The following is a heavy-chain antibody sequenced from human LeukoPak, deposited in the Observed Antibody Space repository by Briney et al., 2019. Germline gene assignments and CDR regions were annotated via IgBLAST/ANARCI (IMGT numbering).Heavy chain of an antibody. CDR2: IYYSGST. V-gene: IGHV4-59*01. Sequence: PSGTLSLTCAVSGGSISSYYWSWIRQPPGKGLEWIGYIYYSGSTNYNPSLKSRVTISVDTSKNQFSLKLSSVTAADTAVYYCARAKTGYSSTYYYYYYMDVWGKGTTVTVSS. J-gene: IGHJ6*03. D-gene: IGHD6-13*01. CDR1: GGSISSYY. CDR3: ARAKTGYSSTYYYYYYMDV.